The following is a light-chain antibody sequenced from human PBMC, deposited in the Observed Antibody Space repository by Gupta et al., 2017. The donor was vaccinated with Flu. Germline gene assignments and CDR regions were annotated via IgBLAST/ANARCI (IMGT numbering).Light chain of an antibody. CDR3: QKYNAAPFT. V-gene: IGKV1-27*01. CDR2: GAS. Sequence: DDQMTQSPTSVSASVGDTVTITCRASHGIMSYLAWFQQKPGKVPKLLISGASTLQSGVPSRFSGDGSGTDFTLTISGLQPEDVATYYCQKYNAAPFTFGPGTKVDIK. CDR1: HGIMSY. J-gene: IGKJ3*01.